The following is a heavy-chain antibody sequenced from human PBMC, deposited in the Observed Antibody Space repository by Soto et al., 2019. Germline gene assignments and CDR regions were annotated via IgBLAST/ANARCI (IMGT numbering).Heavy chain of an antibody. CDR1: GYSFTSYG. J-gene: IGHJ4*02. Sequence: QVQLVQSGAEVKKPGASVKVSCKASGYSFTSYGISWVRQAPGQGPEWMGWISGHNGNTNHPQSLQGRVTMTTDTSRNTAYMELRRLRSDDTPVYYCARHRFNYYDDTVYYYFDYWGQGTLGTVSS. D-gene: IGHD3-22*01. V-gene: IGHV1-18*04. CDR2: ISGHNGNT. CDR3: ARHRFNYYDDTVYYYFDY.